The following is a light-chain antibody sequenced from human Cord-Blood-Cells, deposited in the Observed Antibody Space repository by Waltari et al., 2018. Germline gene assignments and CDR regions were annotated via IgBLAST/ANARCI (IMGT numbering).Light chain of an antibody. Sequence: QSALTQPASVSGSPGQSITISCTGTSSDVGSYKLVSWYQQPPDKAPKLMIYEGRRRPSGVPNRCSSSKSGNTASLPFSGLQADDEADYYCCSYAGSSTFVVFGGGTKLTVL. CDR1: SSDVGSYKL. CDR3: CSYAGSSTFVV. V-gene: IGLV2-23*03. CDR2: EGR. J-gene: IGLJ2*01.